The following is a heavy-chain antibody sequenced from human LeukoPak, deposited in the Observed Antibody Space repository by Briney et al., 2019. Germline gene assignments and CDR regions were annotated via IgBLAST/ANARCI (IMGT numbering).Heavy chain of an antibody. CDR3: ARVGSSWPHYYFDY. CDR2: IYYSGST. CDR1: GGSISISSY. D-gene: IGHD6-13*01. Sequence: SETLSLTCTVSGGSISISSYWAWIRQPPGKGLEWIGNIYYSGSTYYNPSLKSRLTISVDTSKNHFSLKLNSVTAADTAVYNCARVGSSWPHYYFDYWGQGTLVTGSS. V-gene: IGHV4-39*07. J-gene: IGHJ4*02.